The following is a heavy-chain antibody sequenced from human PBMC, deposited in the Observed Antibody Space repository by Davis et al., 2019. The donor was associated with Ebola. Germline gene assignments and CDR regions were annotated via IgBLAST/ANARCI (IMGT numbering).Heavy chain of an antibody. Sequence: GESLKISCAASGFTFSSYAMSWVRQAPGKGLEWVSYISSSSSTIYYADSVKGRFTISRDNAKNSLYLQMNSLRAEDTAVYYCANVDTALDYWGQGTLVTVSS. V-gene: IGHV3-48*01. J-gene: IGHJ4*02. CDR1: GFTFSSYA. D-gene: IGHD5-18*01. CDR3: ANVDTALDY. CDR2: ISSSSSTI.